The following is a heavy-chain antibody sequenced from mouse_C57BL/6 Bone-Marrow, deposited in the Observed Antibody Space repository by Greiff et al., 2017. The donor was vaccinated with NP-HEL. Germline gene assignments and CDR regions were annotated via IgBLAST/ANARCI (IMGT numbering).Heavy chain of an antibody. J-gene: IGHJ2*01. CDR3: FFYYFDY. Sequence: VQLQESGAELVRPGASVTLSCKASGYTFTDYEMHWVKQTPVHGLEWIGAIDPETGGTAYNQKFKGKAILTADKSSSTAYMELRSLTSEDSAVYYCFFYYFDYWGQGTTLTVSS. CDR1: GYTFTDYE. CDR2: IDPETGGT. V-gene: IGHV1-15*01.